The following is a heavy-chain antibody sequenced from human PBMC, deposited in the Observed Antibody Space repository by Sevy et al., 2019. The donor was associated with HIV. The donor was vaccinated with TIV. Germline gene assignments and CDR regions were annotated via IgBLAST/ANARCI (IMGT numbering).Heavy chain of an antibody. CDR2: ISWDGGST. V-gene: IGHV3-43*01. J-gene: IGHJ5*02. CDR1: GFTFDDYT. D-gene: IGHD6-6*01. Sequence: GGSLRLSCAASGFTFDDYTMHWVRQAPGEGLEWVSLISWDGGSTYYADSVKGRFTISRDNSKNSLYLQMNSLRTEDTDLYYCAKDGAPRYSSSSGGWFDPWGQGTLVTVSS. CDR3: AKDGAPRYSSSSGGWFDP.